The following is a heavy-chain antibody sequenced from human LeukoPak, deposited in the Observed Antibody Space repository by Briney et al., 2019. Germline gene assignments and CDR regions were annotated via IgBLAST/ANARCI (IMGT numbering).Heavy chain of an antibody. V-gene: IGHV1-2*02. CDR3: ASISSSWYYFDH. J-gene: IGHJ4*02. CDR1: GYTFTGYF. D-gene: IGHD6-13*01. CDR2: INPNSGGT. Sequence: GASVKVSFKASGYTFTGYFMHWVRQAPGQGLEWMGWINPNSGGTNYAQKFQGRVTMTSDTSISTAYMELSRLRSDDTAVYYCASISSSWYYFDHWGQGTLVTVSS.